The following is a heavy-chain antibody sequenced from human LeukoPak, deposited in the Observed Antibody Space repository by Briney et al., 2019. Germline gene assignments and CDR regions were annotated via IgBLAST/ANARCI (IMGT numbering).Heavy chain of an antibody. J-gene: IGHJ4*02. CDR1: GGTFSSYA. Sequence: ASVKVSCKASGGTFSSYAISWVRQAPGQGLEWMGRIIPIFGTANYAQKFQGRVTITTDESTSTAYMELSSLRSEDTGVYCCARGVGPAAIDYWGQGTLVTVSS. V-gene: IGHV1-69*05. CDR2: IIPIFGTA. CDR3: ARGVGPAAIDY. D-gene: IGHD2-2*01.